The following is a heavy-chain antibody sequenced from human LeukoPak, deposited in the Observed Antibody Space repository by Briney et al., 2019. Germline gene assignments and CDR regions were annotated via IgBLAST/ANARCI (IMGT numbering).Heavy chain of an antibody. J-gene: IGHJ4*02. CDR3: ATDDSAG. CDR1: GYSISSGYY. CDR2: INHSGST. V-gene: IGHV4-38-2*02. D-gene: IGHD3-16*01. Sequence: SETLSLTCTVSGYSISSGYYWGWIRQPPGKGLEWIGEINHSGSTNYNPSLKSRVTISVDTSKNQFSLKLSSVTAADTAVYYCATDDSAGWGQGTLVTVSS.